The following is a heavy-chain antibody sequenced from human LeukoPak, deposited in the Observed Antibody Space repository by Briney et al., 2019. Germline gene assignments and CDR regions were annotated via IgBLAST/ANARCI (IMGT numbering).Heavy chain of an antibody. Sequence: GGSLRLSCAASGFTFSSYWMSWVRQAPGKGLEWVANIKQDGSEKYYVDSVKGRFTISRDNAKNSRYLRMNSLRAEDTAVYYCARWEYCSSTSCYTADYWGQGTLVTVSS. V-gene: IGHV3-7*01. CDR1: GFTFSSYW. CDR3: ARWEYCSSTSCYTADY. J-gene: IGHJ4*02. CDR2: IKQDGSEK. D-gene: IGHD2-2*02.